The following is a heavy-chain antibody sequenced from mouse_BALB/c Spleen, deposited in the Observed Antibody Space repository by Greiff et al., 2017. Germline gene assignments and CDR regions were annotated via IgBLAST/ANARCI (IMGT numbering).Heavy chain of an antibody. CDR1: GYTFTSYW. CDR3: ARGRAYYGNYHAMDY. V-gene: IGHV1-7*01. CDR2: INPSTGYT. D-gene: IGHD2-10*01. Sequence: VQLQQSGAELAKPGASVKMSCKASGYTFTSYWMHWVKQRPGQGLEWIGYINPSTGYTEYNQKFKDKATLTADKSSSTAYMQLSSLTSEDSAVYYCARGRAYYGNYHAMDYWGQGTSVTVSS. J-gene: IGHJ4*01.